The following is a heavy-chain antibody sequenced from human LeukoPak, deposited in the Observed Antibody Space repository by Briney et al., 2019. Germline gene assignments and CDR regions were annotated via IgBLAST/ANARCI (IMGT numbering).Heavy chain of an antibody. CDR3: ARELWLRSHFDY. Sequence: ASVKVSCKASGYTFTGYYMHWVRQAPGQGLEWMGWINPNSGGTNYAQKFQGRVTMTRDTSISTAYMELSRLRSDETAVYYCARELWLRSHFDYWGQGTLVTVSS. D-gene: IGHD5-18*01. J-gene: IGHJ4*02. V-gene: IGHV1-2*02. CDR1: GYTFTGYY. CDR2: INPNSGGT.